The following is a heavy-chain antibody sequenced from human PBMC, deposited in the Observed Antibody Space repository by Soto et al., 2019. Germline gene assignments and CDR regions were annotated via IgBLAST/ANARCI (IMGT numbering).Heavy chain of an antibody. CDR1: GYTFSSYG. V-gene: IGHV1-18*01. D-gene: IGHD3-22*01. Sequence: QVQLVQSGGEVKKPGASVKVSCKASGYTFSSYGINWVRQAPGQGLEWRGWISPYDGNTKYAQILQGRVSMTTDTSTRTAYMEVRSLRSDDTAVYYCARGGYYDSSGSRNYHYYGMNVWGQGTTVTVSS. J-gene: IGHJ6*02. CDR2: ISPYDGNT. CDR3: ARGGYYDSSGSRNYHYYGMNV.